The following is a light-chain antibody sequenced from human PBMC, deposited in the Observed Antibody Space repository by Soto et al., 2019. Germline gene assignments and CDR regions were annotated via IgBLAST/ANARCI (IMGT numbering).Light chain of an antibody. CDR2: EVS. CDR1: SSDIGGYNY. Sequence: QSVLTQPPSASGSPGQSVTISCTGTSSDIGGYNYVSWYQQHPGKAPKLMIYEVSKRPSGVPDRFSGSKSGNTASLTVSGPQAEDEADYYCSSYAGSNNSLYVFGTGTKVTVL. V-gene: IGLV2-8*01. CDR3: SSYAGSNNSLYV. J-gene: IGLJ1*01.